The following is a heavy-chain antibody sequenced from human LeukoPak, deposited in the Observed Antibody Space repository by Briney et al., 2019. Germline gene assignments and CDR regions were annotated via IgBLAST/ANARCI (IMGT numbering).Heavy chain of an antibody. CDR3: ARGCFVSSGTGFDY. V-gene: IGHV4-4*07. CDR2: IYPSGST. Sequence: SETLSLTCTVSGGSISSYYWSWIRQPAGKGLEWIGRIYPSGSTNYNPSLKSPVSMSVDTSKNQFSLKLGSVTAADTAVYYCARGCFVSSGTGFDYWGQGTLVTVSS. J-gene: IGHJ4*02. D-gene: IGHD2-8*02. CDR1: GGSISSYY.